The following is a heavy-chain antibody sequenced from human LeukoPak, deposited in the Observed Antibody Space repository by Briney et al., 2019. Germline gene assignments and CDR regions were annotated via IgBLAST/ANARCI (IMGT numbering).Heavy chain of an antibody. D-gene: IGHD5-18*01. CDR1: GFTVSRNY. Sequence: GGSLRLSCAASGFTVSRNYMNWVRQAPGKGLEWVSLIYSGGGTYYADSVKGRFTISRDNSKNTLYLQMNSLRAEDTAVYYCARGYNYGYDYWGQGPLATVSS. CDR3: ARGYNYGYDY. CDR2: IYSGGGT. J-gene: IGHJ4*02. V-gene: IGHV3-66*01.